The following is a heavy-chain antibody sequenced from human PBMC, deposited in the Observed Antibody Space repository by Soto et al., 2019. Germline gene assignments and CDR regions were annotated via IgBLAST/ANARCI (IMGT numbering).Heavy chain of an antibody. CDR3: ERHDSSGWYGRYFDY. D-gene: IGHD6-19*01. J-gene: IGHJ4*02. Sequence: QVQLQESGPGLVKPSETLSLTCAVSGGSISNYYWSWIRQPPGKGLEWIGYIYYSGSTNYNPTLKSRVTISVDTSKNQFSLNLSSVTAADTAVYYCERHDSSGWYGRYFDYWVQGPLVTVSS. CDR2: IYYSGST. CDR1: GGSISNYY. V-gene: IGHV4-59*08.